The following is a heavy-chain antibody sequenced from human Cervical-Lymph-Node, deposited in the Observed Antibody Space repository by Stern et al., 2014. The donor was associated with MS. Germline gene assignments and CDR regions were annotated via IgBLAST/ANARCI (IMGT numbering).Heavy chain of an antibody. J-gene: IGHJ4*02. V-gene: IGHV1-18*01. CDR3: ARGPRVWNFDTSVPPGYFDY. D-gene: IGHD3-22*01. CDR2: INTYNDIT. CDR1: SYTFTNYG. Sequence: QVQLVESGAEVKKPGASVKVSCKASSYTFTNYGISWVRQAPGQGPEWMGWINTYNDITNYAQKVQGRVTMTTDTSTSTAYMELRSLRSDDTALYYCARGPRVWNFDTSVPPGYFDYWGQGTLVTVSS.